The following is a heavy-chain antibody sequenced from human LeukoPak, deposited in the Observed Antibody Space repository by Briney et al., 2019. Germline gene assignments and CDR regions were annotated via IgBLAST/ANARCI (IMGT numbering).Heavy chain of an antibody. Sequence: KLGGPLSLFCAPSGLSFSDQWMMWVRQAGGKGREWVANIESDGGQKGYVHSVMGRFTIYRDNGKNLLFLQTNSLRVEDMTVYYCARAVAADYDSSGDSFAGDSSAYWGQGTLLTVSS. D-gene: IGHD3-22*01. CDR2: IESDGGQK. V-gene: IGHV3-7*01. CDR3: ARAVAADYDSSGDSFAGDSSAY. J-gene: IGHJ4*02. CDR1: GLSFSDQW.